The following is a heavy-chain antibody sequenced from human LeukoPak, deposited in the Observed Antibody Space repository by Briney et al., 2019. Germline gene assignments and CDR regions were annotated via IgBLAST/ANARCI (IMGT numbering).Heavy chain of an antibody. CDR1: GFTFSSYR. V-gene: IGHV3-21*01. CDR2: ISSSSSYI. Sequence: PGGSLRLSCAASGFTFSSYRMNWVRQAPGKGLEWVSSISSSSSYIYYAHSVKGRFTISRDNAKNSLYLQMNSLRAEDTAVYYGARDSIGYCTNGVCLSLQLYYYYDMDVWGKGTTVTVSS. CDR3: ARDSIGYCTNGVCLSLQLYYYYDMDV. J-gene: IGHJ6*03. D-gene: IGHD2-8*01.